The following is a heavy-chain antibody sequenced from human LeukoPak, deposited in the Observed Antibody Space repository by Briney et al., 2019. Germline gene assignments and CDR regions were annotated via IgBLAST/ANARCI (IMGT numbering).Heavy chain of an antibody. J-gene: IGHJ4*02. V-gene: IGHV1-69*02. D-gene: IGHD3-16*01. CDR2: IIPILGIA. CDR3: ARNMITFGGFDY. CDR1: GYTFTSYY. Sequence: SVKVSCKASGYTFTSYYMHWVRQAPGQGLEWMGRIIPILGIANYAQKFQGRVTITADKSTSTAYMELSSLRSEDTAVYYCARNMITFGGFDYWGQGTLVTVSS.